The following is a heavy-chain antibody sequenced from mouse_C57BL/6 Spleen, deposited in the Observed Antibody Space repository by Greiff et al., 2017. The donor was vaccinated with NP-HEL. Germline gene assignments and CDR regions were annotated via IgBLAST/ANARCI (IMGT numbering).Heavy chain of an antibody. CDR1: GYTFTSYW. J-gene: IGHJ4*01. V-gene: IGHV1-55*01. CDR2: IYPGSGST. Sequence: QVQLQQSGAELVKPGASVKMSCKASGYTFTSYWITWVKQRPGQGLEWIGDIYPGSGSTNYNEKFKSKATLTVDTSSSTAYMQLSSLTSEDSAVYYCARSRIYYGIYYAMDYWGQGTSVTVSS. D-gene: IGHD2-1*01. CDR3: ARSRIYYGIYYAMDY.